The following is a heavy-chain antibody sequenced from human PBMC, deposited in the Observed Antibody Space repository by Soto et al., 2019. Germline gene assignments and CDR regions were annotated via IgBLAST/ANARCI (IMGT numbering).Heavy chain of an antibody. Sequence: GGSLRFSFAASGSTLSTYTLNWARQAPGKGLEWVSGINAPGSPTYYAASVKGRFTVSRDNSKKMLFLQMNSLRDEDTAVYYCAKDRHPDGIWTFDSWGPGTLVTVSS. J-gene: IGHJ4*02. CDR1: GSTLSTYT. CDR3: AKDRHPDGIWTFDS. CDR2: INAPGSPT. V-gene: IGHV3-23*01. D-gene: IGHD3-9*01.